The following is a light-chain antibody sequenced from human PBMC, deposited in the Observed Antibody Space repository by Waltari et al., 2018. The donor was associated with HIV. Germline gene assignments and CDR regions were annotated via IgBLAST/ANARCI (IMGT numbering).Light chain of an antibody. CDR2: GTR. J-gene: IGLJ3*02. CDR3: QSYDSSLSGSGV. V-gene: IGLV1-40*01. Sequence: QSVLTQPPSVSGAPGQTVTISCTGSSSNLGAAYDVHWFQQFPGTAPKLLIYGTRNRPSGVPDRFSGSKSGTSASLAITGLQAEDEADYYCQSYDSSLSGSGVFGGGTKLTVL. CDR1: SSNLGAAYD.